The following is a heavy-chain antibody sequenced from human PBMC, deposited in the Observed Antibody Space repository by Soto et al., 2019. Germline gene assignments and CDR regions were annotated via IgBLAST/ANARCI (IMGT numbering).Heavy chain of an antibody. Sequence: ASVKVSCKASGYTFTNYAMHWVRQAPGQRLEWMGWINPSGGSTSYAQKFQGRVTMTRDTSTSTVYMELSSLRSEDTAVYYCAREVFGYSYGPSAFDIWGQGTMVTVSS. J-gene: IGHJ3*02. D-gene: IGHD5-18*01. CDR3: AREVFGYSYGPSAFDI. CDR2: INPSGGST. V-gene: IGHV1-46*01. CDR1: GYTFTNYA.